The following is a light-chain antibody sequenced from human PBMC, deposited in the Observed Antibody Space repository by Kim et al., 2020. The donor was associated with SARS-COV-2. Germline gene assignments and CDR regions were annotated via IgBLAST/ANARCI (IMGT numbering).Light chain of an antibody. CDR3: QQTDSFPLT. CDR2: AAS. J-gene: IGKJ4*01. V-gene: IGKV1-12*01. CDR1: QDISGW. Sequence: GDRVIITCRASQDISGWLAWYQQKPGKAPKLLIYAASNLHSGVPSRFSGSGSGTDFTLTITSLQPEDFATYSCQQTDSFPLTFGGGTKV.